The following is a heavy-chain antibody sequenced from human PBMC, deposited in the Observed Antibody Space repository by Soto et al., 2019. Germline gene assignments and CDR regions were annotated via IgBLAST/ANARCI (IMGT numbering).Heavy chain of an antibody. J-gene: IGHJ5*02. CDR1: GGTFSSYA. CDR3: ARRVGCSGGSCYSSRAWFDP. V-gene: IGHV1-69*13. Sequence: GASVNVSCKASGGTFSSYAISWVRQAPGQGLEWMGGIIPIFGTANYAQKFQGRVTITADESTSTAYMELSSLRSEDTAVYYCARRVGCSGGSCYSSRAWFDPWGQGTLVTVSS. D-gene: IGHD2-15*01. CDR2: IIPIFGTA.